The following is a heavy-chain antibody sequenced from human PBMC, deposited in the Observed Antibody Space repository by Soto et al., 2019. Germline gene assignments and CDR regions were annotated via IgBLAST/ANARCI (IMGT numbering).Heavy chain of an antibody. Sequence: PGGSLRLSCAASGFTFSSYSMNWVRQAPGKGLEWVSSISSSSSYIYYADSVKGRFTISRDNAKNSLYLQMNSLRAEDTAVYYCARDPESSSSGFGWFDPWGQGTLVTVSS. J-gene: IGHJ5*02. CDR3: ARDPESSSSGFGWFDP. CDR1: GFTFSSYS. CDR2: ISSSSSYI. V-gene: IGHV3-21*01. D-gene: IGHD6-6*01.